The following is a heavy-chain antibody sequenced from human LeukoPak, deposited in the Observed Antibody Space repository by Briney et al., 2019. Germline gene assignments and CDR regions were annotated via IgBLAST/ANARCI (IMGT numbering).Heavy chain of an antibody. Sequence: SETLSLTCAVYGGSFSGYYWSWIRQPPGKGLEWIGEINHSGSTNYNPSLKSRVTISVDTSKNQFPLKLSSVTAADTAVYYCARGLSAIVYWGQGTLVTVSS. V-gene: IGHV4-34*01. D-gene: IGHD2-15*01. CDR3: ARGLSAIVY. CDR1: GGSFSGYY. CDR2: INHSGST. J-gene: IGHJ4*02.